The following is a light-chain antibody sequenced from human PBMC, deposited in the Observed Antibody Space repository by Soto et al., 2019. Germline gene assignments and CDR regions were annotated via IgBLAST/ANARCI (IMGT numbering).Light chain of an antibody. CDR1: QSVSTY. CDR3: QHYNSYSEA. V-gene: IGKV3-11*01. CDR2: DAS. Sequence: EIVLTQSPATLSLSPGERATLSCRASQSVSTYLAWYQQRPGQAPRLLIYDASYRATDIPPRFSGSGSGTEFTLTISSLQPDDFATYYCQHYNSYSEAFGQGTKVDIK. J-gene: IGKJ1*01.